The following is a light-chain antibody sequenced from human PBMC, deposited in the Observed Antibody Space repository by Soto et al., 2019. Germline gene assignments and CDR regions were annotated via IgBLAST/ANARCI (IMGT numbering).Light chain of an antibody. Sequence: EIVMTQSPATLSVSPGERATLSCRASQSVSSNLAWYQQKPGQAPRLLIYGASTRATGIPARFSGSGSGTDFTLTISSLQPEDLATYFCQQLNSYPLTFGQGTRLEIK. CDR2: GAS. V-gene: IGKV3-15*01. CDR1: QSVSSN. J-gene: IGKJ5*01. CDR3: QQLNSYPLT.